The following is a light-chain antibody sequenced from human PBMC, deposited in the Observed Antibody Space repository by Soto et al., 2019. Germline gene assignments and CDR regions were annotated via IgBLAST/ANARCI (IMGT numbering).Light chain of an antibody. CDR1: SSNIGAGYD. CDR3: QSYDSSLSGSV. J-gene: IGLJ3*02. V-gene: IGLV1-40*01. Sequence: QSVLTQPPSVSVAPGQRVTISCTGSSSNIGAGYDVHWYQHLPGTAPKLLIYGNSNRPSGVPDRFSGSKSGTSASLAITGLQAEDEADYYCQSYDSSLSGSVFGGGTKVTVL. CDR2: GNS.